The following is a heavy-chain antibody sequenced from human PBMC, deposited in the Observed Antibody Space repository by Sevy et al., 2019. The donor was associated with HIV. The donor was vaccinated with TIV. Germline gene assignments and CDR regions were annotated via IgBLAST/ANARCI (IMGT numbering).Heavy chain of an antibody. CDR1: GGSFSGNY. V-gene: IGHV4-34*01. CDR3: ARENLVGATPLLDHYYGMDV. J-gene: IGHJ6*02. Sequence: SETLSLTCAVYGGSFSGNYWSWIRQPPGKGLEWIWEINHSGSTNYNPHLKSRVTISVDTSKNQFSLKLSPVTAADTAVYYCARENLVGATPLLDHYYGMDVWGQGTTVTVSS. CDR2: INHSGST. D-gene: IGHD1-26*01.